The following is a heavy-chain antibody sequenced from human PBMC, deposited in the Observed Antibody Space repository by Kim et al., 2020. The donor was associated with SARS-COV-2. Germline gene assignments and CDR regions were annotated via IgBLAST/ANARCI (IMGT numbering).Heavy chain of an antibody. V-gene: IGHV3-30*02. D-gene: IGHD6-13*01. CDR3: AKLIAAAGTFDY. J-gene: IGHJ4*02. Sequence: YYADSVKGRFTNSRDNSKNTLYLQMNSLRAEDTAVYYCAKLIAAAGTFDYWGQGTLVTVSS.